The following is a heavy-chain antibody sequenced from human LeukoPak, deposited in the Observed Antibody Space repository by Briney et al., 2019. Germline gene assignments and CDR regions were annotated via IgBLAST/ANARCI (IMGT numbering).Heavy chain of an antibody. V-gene: IGHV4-39*01. CDR1: GDSISSSSYY. D-gene: IGHD3-10*01. Sequence: SETLSLTCTVSGDSISSSSYYWGWIRQPPGKGLEWIGSIYYSGSTYYNPSLKSRVTISVDTSRNQFSLKLSSVTAADTAVFYCARPRLELFPFDYWGLGTLVTVSS. CDR2: IYYSGST. CDR3: ARPRLELFPFDY. J-gene: IGHJ4*02.